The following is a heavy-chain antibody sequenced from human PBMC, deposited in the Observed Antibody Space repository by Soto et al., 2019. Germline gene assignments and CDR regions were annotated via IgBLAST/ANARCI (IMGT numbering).Heavy chain of an antibody. CDR2: IYYSGST. V-gene: IGHV4-59*12. CDR3: ARVKGSSYDFDY. Sequence: SETLSLTCTVSGGSISSYYWSWIRQPPGKGLEWIGYIYYSGSTNYNPSIKSRITINPDTSKNQLSLQLKSVTPEDTAVYYCARVKGSSYDFDYWGQGTLVTVSS. D-gene: IGHD6-6*01. CDR1: GGSISSYY. J-gene: IGHJ4*02.